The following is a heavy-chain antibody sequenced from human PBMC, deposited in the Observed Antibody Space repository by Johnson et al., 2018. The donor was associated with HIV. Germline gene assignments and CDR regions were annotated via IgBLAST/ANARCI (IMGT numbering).Heavy chain of an antibody. CDR1: GFTVSSYY. CDR3: ARACRDGYTWDVYDV. Sequence: VQLVESGGGLVQPGGSLRLSCAASGFTVSSYYMTWVRQAPGKGLEWVSVLFSGGTTYYAGSVHGRFTISRDNSKNTLYLQMNSLRAEDTALYYCARACRDGYTWDVYDVWGQGTMFTVSS. CDR2: LFSGGTT. V-gene: IGHV3-66*01. J-gene: IGHJ3*01. D-gene: IGHD5-24*01.